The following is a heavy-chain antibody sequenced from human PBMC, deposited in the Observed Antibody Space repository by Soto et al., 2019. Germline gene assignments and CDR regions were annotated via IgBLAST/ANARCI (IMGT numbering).Heavy chain of an antibody. J-gene: IGHJ4*02. CDR3: AKDRRAGGNSAFYFDF. CDR1: GFKFSNYA. Sequence: GGSLRLSCAASGFKFSNYAMSWVRQAPGKGLEWVSLISATGGGTYYADSVKGRFTISRDNSHNTLYLQVHSLTAEDTAVYYCAKDRRAGGNSAFYFDFRGQGAQVTVSS. V-gene: IGHV3-23*01. D-gene: IGHD3-16*01. CDR2: ISATGGGT.